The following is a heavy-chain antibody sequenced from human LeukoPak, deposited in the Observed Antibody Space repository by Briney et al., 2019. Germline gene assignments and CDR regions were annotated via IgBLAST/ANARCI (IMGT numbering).Heavy chain of an antibody. J-gene: IGHJ4*02. Sequence: PGGSLRLSCAASGFTFSTYWMNWVRQAPGKGLEWVALISYDASNEYYADSVKGRFTISRDNSKNTLYLQMNSLRTEDTAVYYCASKWYCGGDCYYQIDFWGQGTLVTVSS. D-gene: IGHD2-21*02. CDR1: GFTFSTYW. CDR3: ASKWYCGGDCYYQIDF. V-gene: IGHV3-30*03. CDR2: ISYDASNE.